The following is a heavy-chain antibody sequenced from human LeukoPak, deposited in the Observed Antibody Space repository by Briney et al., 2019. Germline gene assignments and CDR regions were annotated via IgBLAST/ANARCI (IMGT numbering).Heavy chain of an antibody. CDR2: INPNSGGT. J-gene: IGHJ4*02. D-gene: IGHD2-15*01. CDR1: GYTFTGYY. Sequence: GASVKVSCKSSGYTFTGYYMHWVRQAPGQGLEWMGWINPNSGGTNYAQKFQGRVTMTGDTSISTAYMELGRLRSDDTAVYYCAREGGIYCSGGSYYIDYWGQGTLVTVSS. CDR3: AREGGIYCSGGSYYIDY. V-gene: IGHV1-2*02.